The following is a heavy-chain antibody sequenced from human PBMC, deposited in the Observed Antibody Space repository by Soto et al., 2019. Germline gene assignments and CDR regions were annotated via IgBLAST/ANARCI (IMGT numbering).Heavy chain of an antibody. Sequence: EVQLVESGGGLVKPGGSLTLSCAASGFTFTSYSMNWVRQAPGKGLEWVSSISSPGSSIDYVESVKGRFTISRDDAKNSLFLHMDRLRVEDTAVYYCARGEESGIRNTCYILLDYWGQGTLVTVSS. J-gene: IGHJ4*02. V-gene: IGHV3-21*02. CDR2: ISSPGSSI. CDR3: ARGEESGIRNTCYILLDY. D-gene: IGHD2-15*01. CDR1: GFTFTSYS.